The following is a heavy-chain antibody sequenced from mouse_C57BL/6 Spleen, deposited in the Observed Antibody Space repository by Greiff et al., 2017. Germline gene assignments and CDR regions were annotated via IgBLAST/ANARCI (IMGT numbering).Heavy chain of an antibody. CDR1: GYTFTDYY. CDR3: DRVRGIYFDY. Sequence: VQLQQSGPVLVKPGASVKMSCKASGYTFTDYYMNWVKQSHGKSLEWIGVINPYNGGTSYNQKFKGKATLTVDKSSSTAYMELNSLTSGDSAVYYCDRVRGIYFDYWGQGTTLTVSS. D-gene: IGHD3-3*01. CDR2: INPYNGGT. J-gene: IGHJ2*01. V-gene: IGHV1-19*01.